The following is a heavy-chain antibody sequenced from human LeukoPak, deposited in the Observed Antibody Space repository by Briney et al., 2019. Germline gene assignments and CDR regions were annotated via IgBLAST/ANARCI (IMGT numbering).Heavy chain of an antibody. Sequence: SETLSLTCTVSGGSISSYYWSWIRQPPGKGLEWIGYIYYSGSTNYNPSLKSRVTISVDTSKNQFSLKLSSVAAADTAVYYCAKDGLWFGELLRIDAFDIWGQGTMVTVSS. V-gene: IGHV4-59*01. CDR3: AKDGLWFGELLRIDAFDI. D-gene: IGHD3-10*01. CDR2: IYYSGST. CDR1: GGSISSYY. J-gene: IGHJ3*02.